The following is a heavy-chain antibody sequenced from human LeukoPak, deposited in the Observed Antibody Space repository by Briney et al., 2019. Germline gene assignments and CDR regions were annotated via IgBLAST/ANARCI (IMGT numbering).Heavy chain of an antibody. J-gene: IGHJ5*02. V-gene: IGHV4-38-2*02. D-gene: IGHD3-3*01. CDR2: IYHSGST. CDR3: ARSPDYDFWSGLPEKFDP. Sequence: RTSETLSLTCTVSGYSISSGYYWGWIRQPPGKGLEWIGSIYHSGSTYYNPSLKSRVTISVDTSKNQFSLKLSSVTAADTAMYYCARSPDYDFWSGLPEKFDPWGQGTLVTVSS. CDR1: GYSISSGYY.